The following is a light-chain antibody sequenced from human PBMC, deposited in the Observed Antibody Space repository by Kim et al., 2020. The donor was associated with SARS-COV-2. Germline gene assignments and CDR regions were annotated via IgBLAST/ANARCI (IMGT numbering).Light chain of an antibody. V-gene: IGKV1-33*01. CDR3: QLYDDST. Sequence: DIQMTQSPSSLSASVGDRVTITCQASQGISHYLNWWQHKPGKAPNFLIYDASNLETGGPSRFSGSGSGTDFSFPISSLHPKKIATYCCQLYDDSTFGGGTKVDIK. CDR1: QGISHY. CDR2: DAS. J-gene: IGKJ4*01.